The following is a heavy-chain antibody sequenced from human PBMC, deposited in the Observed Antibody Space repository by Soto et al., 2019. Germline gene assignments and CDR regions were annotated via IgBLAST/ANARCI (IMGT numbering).Heavy chain of an antibody. Sequence: PGGSLRLSCVASGFTFKAYAMGWVRQAPGKGLEWVSSITATDGNTYYADSVRGRFTISRDNSRNSLFLQMNGLRPEDSALYFCAKDEGTSSTVFDYWGQGTLVPVSS. CDR3: AKDEGTSSTVFDY. D-gene: IGHD4-4*01. CDR1: GFTFKAYA. J-gene: IGHJ4*02. V-gene: IGHV3-23*01. CDR2: ITATDGNT.